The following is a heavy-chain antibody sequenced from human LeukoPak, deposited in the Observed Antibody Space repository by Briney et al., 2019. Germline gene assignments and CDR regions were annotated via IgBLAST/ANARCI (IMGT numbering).Heavy chain of an antibody. CDR2: ISGSGGST. V-gene: IGHV3-23*01. Sequence: GGSLRLSCAASGFTFSSYAMSWVRQAPGKGLEWVSAISGSGGSTYYADSVKGRFTISRDNSKNTLYLQMNSLRAEDTAVYYCAKVVGRRITMVRGVINYYYYYGMDVWGQGTTVTVSS. CDR3: AKVVGRRITMVRGVINYYYYYGMDV. CDR1: GFTFSSYA. J-gene: IGHJ6*02. D-gene: IGHD3-10*01.